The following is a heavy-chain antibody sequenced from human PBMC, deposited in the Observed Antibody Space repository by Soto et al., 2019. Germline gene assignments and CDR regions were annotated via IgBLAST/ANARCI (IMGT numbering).Heavy chain of an antibody. CDR3: ARDRGQDYYGSGA. CDR1: GFTFSSYS. V-gene: IGHV3-21*01. CDR2: ISSSSSYI. D-gene: IGHD3-10*01. Sequence: EVQLVESGGGLVKPGGSLRLSCAASGFTFSSYSMNWVRQAPGKGLEWVSSISSSSSYINYADSVKGRFTISRDNAKNSLYLQMNSLRAEDTAVYYCARDRGQDYYGSGAWGQGTLVTVSS. J-gene: IGHJ5*02.